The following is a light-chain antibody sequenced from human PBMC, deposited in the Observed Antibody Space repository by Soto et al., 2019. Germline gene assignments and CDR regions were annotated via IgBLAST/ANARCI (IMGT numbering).Light chain of an antibody. Sequence: EIVLTQSPGTLSLSPGERATLSCRASQSVSSDYLAWYQQKPGQAPRLLIYGASIRATGIPDRFSGSGSGTEFTFTITSLQPEDIATYYCHQYDTVPYDFGPGTKVDL. V-gene: IGKV3-20*01. CDR1: QSVSSDY. J-gene: IGKJ3*01. CDR2: GAS. CDR3: HQYDTVPYD.